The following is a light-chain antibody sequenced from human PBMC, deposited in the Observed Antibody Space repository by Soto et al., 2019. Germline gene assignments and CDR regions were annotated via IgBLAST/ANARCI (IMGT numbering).Light chain of an antibody. CDR3: NSYTTSNTRQIV. J-gene: IGLJ1*01. Sequence: QSVLPQPASVCGSPGQSITISCTGTSSDVGGYNYVSWYQQHPGKAPKFMIYDVSNRPSGVSTRFSGSKSGNTASLTISGLQAEDEADYYCNSYTTSNTRQIVFGTGTKVTVL. V-gene: IGLV2-14*01. CDR2: DVS. CDR1: SSDVGGYNY.